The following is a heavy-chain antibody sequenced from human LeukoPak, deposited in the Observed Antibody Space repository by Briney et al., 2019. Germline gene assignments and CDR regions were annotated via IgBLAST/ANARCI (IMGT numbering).Heavy chain of an antibody. V-gene: IGHV3-74*01. Sequence: GGSLRLSCAASGFTFSSYWMNWVRQAPGKGLVWVSRIASDGSSTSYADSVKGRFSISRDNAKNTLYLQMNSLRVEDTAVYYCARGRPHGNDYWGQGTLVTVSS. CDR2: IASDGSST. CDR3: ARGRPHGNDY. CDR1: GFTFSSYW. J-gene: IGHJ4*02. D-gene: IGHD4-23*01.